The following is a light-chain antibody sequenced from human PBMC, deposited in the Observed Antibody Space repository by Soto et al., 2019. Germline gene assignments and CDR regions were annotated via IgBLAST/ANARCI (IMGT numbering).Light chain of an antibody. V-gene: IGKV1-8*01. J-gene: IGKJ1*01. CDR3: QQYKSYPRT. Sequence: AIRMTQSPSSFSASTGDIVTITCRASQGISSYLAWYQQKPGKAPKLLIYDASTLQSGVPSRFSGSGSGTDFTLTISYLQSEDFATYYCQQYKSYPRTFGQGTEVEIK. CDR2: DAS. CDR1: QGISSY.